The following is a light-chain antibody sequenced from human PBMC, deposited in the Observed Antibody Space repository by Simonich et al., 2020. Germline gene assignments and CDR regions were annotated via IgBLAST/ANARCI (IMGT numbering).Light chain of an antibody. V-gene: IGLV2-14*01. J-gene: IGLJ3*02. CDR1: SSDVGGSNY. CDR3: CSYAGSYTWV. Sequence: QSALTQPASVSGSPGQSISISCTGTSSDVGGSNYVSWYQQHPGKAPKLMSYDVRKRPSGVSKRFSGSKSGNTASLTISGLQAEDEADYYCCSYAGSYTWVFGGGTKLTVL. CDR2: DVR.